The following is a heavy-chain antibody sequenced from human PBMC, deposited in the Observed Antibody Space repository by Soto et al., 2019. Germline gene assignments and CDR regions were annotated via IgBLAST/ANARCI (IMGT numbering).Heavy chain of an antibody. CDR2: ISGDGVTT. D-gene: IGHD3-9*01. V-gene: IGHV3-74*01. CDR1: GFPFSSYW. CDR3: VREYYGVLTGYYTDY. Sequence: EVQLVESGGDLVQRGGSLRLSCAASGFPFSSYWMHWVRHTPGKGLDWVARISGDGVTTYYADSVTGRFTVSRDNAKNTLSLQISGLRSEDTAVYYCVREYYGVLTGYYTDYWGQGTLVSVSS. J-gene: IGHJ4*02.